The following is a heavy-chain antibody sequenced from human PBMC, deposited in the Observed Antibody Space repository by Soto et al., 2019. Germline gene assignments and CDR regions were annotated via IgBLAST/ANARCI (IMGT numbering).Heavy chain of an antibody. CDR3: ARQKQDYDYVWGSYRYNYFDY. CDR2: IYYSGST. J-gene: IGHJ4*02. Sequence: PSETLSLTCTVSGGSISSSSYYWGWIRQPPGKGLEWIGSIYYSGSTYYNPSLKSRVTISVDTSKKQCSLKLSSVTAADTAVYYCARQKQDYDYVWGSYRYNYFDYWGQGTRVTVSS. V-gene: IGHV4-39*01. D-gene: IGHD3-16*02. CDR1: GGSISSSSYY.